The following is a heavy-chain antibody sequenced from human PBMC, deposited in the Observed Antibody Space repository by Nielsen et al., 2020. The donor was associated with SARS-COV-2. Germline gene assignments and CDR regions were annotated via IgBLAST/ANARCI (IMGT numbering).Heavy chain of an antibody. CDR3: TTGPAGGYDPYYFDY. D-gene: IGHD5-12*01. CDR1: GFTFSDYY. Sequence: GGSLRLSCAASGFTFSDYYMSWIRQAPGKGLEWVSYISSSSRTIFYADSVKGRFTISRDNANNSLYLQMNSLRAEDTAVYYCTTGPAGGYDPYYFDYWGQGTLVTVSS. V-gene: IGHV3-11*04. J-gene: IGHJ4*02. CDR2: ISSSSRTI.